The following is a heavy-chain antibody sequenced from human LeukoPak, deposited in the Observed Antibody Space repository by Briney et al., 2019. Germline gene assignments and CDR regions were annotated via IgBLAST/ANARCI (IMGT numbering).Heavy chain of an antibody. CDR2: ISYDGSNK. CDR3: ARDLYYYDSSGYYRVLLLLVDGMDV. D-gene: IGHD3-22*01. Sequence: PGGSLRLSCAASGFTFSSYAMHWVRQAPGKGLEWVAVISYDGSNKYYADSVKGRFTISRDNSKNTLYLQMNSLRAEDTAVYYCARDLYYYDSSGYYRVLLLLVDGMDVWGQGTTVTVSS. V-gene: IGHV3-30*04. J-gene: IGHJ6*02. CDR1: GFTFSSYA.